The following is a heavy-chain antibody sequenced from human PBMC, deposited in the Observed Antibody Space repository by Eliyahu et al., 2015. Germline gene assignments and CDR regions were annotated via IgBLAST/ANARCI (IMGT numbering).Heavy chain of an antibody. V-gene: IGHV3-11*01. CDR3: ARIEYDFWDAMDV. D-gene: IGHD3/OR15-3a*01. J-gene: IGHJ6*02. Sequence: QVQLVESGGGLVKPGGSLRLSCAAXGFIFSDYHMAWIRQPPGKGLEWVSFIHSGGSYAYYADSVKGRFTVSRDNAENSLFLQLRNLRVEDAAVYYCARIEYDFWDAMDVWGQGTTVTVSS. CDR2: IHSGGSYA. CDR1: GFIFSDYH.